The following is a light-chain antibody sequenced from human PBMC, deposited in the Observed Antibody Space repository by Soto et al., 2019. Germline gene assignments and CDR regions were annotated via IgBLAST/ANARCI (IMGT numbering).Light chain of an antibody. J-gene: IGKJ5*01. CDR3: QNYGRSPIT. Sequence: EILLTQSPLSLPVTPGGPAAISCRYSQNLLHSNGYNYLNWYLQKPGQSPQLLIYLGSNRASGVTDRFSGSGSAKDFTITISRLETEDFALYYCQNYGRSPITFGQGTRLEIK. CDR2: LGS. V-gene: IGKV2-28*01. CDR1: QNLLHSNGYNY.